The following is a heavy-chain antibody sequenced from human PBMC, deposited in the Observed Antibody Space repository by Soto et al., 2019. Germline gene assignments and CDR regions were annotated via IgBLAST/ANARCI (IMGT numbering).Heavy chain of an antibody. D-gene: IGHD3-22*01. CDR1: GYTFNRYY. J-gene: IGHJ6*02. CDR2: ISPNTGTA. V-gene: IGHV1-2*02. CDR3: ARASQMVINPSYYAIDV. Sequence: ASVKVSCKASGYTFNRYYMHWVRQAPGPGLQWMGWISPNTGTARYAQQFKGPVTMTRDTSVSTVYMELSGLTSDDTAVYYCARASQMVINPSYYAIDVWGQGTSVTVSS.